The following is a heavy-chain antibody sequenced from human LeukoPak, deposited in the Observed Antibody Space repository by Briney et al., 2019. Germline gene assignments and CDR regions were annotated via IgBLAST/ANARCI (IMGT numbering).Heavy chain of an antibody. CDR1: GYTFTGYY. CDR3: ARDNGPGSYLDY. J-gene: IGHJ4*02. V-gene: IGHV1-2*02. Sequence: ASVKVSCKASGYTFTGYYMHWVRQAPGQGLEWMGWINPNSGGTKYAQKFQGRVTMTRDTSISTAYMELSRLRSDDTAVYYCARDNGPGSYLDYWGQGTLVTVSS. D-gene: IGHD3-10*01. CDR2: INPNSGGT.